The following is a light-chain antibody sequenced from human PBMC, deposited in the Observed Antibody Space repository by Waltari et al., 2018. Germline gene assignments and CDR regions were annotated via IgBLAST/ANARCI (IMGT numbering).Light chain of an antibody. J-gene: IGLJ3*02. CDR3: CSYAPSSTVWV. Sequence: QSALTQPASVSGSPGQSITISCTGTSSDVGGYNLVSWYQQHPGTAPKLMIYEGSKRPSGVSNRFSGPNAGNTASLTISGLQADDEADYYCCSYAPSSTVWVFGGGTKLTVL. CDR2: EGS. CDR1: SSDVGGYNL. V-gene: IGLV2-23*01.